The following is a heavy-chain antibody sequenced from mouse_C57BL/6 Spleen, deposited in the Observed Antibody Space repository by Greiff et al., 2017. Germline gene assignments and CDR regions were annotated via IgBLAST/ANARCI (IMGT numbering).Heavy chain of an antibody. CDR3: AREKDSSGYGAMDY. D-gene: IGHD3-2*02. V-gene: IGHV1-67*01. CDR1: GYTFTDYA. J-gene: IGHJ4*01. Sequence: QVHVKQSGPELVRPGVSVKISCKGSGYTFTDYAMHWVKQSHAKSLAWIGVISTYYGDASYNQKFKDKATMTVDKSSSTAYMELARLTSEDSAVFYCAREKDSSGYGAMDYWGQGTSVTVSS. CDR2: ISTYYGDA.